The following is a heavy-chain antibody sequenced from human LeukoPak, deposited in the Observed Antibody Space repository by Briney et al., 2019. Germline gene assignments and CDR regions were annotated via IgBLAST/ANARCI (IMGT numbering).Heavy chain of an antibody. V-gene: IGHV4-59*08. D-gene: IGHD5-12*01. Sequence: SETLSLTCTVSGGSISSYYWIWIRQPPGKGLEWIGYIYYSGNTNYNPSLKSRVTISLDTSRNQFSLNLNSVTAADTAVYYCARHYYSGYERVFDYWGQGALVTVSA. CDR3: ARHYYSGYERVFDY. J-gene: IGHJ4*02. CDR2: IYYSGNT. CDR1: GGSISSYY.